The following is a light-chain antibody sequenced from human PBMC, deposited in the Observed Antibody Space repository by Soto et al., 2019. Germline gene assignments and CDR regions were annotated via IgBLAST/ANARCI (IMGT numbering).Light chain of an antibody. V-gene: IGKV1-5*01. CDR3: QQYNSHSWT. Sequence: DIQMTQSPSTLSASVGDRVTITCRASQSISTWLAWYQQKPGKAPKVLIYDASSLESGVPSRFSGSGSGTEFTLTIISLQPDDSATYYCQQYNSHSWTFGQGTKVEIK. CDR2: DAS. J-gene: IGKJ1*01. CDR1: QSISTW.